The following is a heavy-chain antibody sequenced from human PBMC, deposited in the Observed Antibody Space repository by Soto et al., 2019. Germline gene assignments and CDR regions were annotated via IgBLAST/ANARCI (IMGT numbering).Heavy chain of an antibody. J-gene: IGHJ4*02. CDR1: GGSISSGDYY. CDR2: IYYSGST. CDR3: AAYYYDSSGYLDY. D-gene: IGHD3-22*01. V-gene: IGHV4-30-4*01. Sequence: LSLTCTVSGGSISSGDYYWSWIRQPPGKGLEWIGYIYYSGSTYYNPSLKSRVTISVDTSKNQFSLKLSSVTAADTAVYYCAAYYYDSSGYLDYWGQGTLVTVSS.